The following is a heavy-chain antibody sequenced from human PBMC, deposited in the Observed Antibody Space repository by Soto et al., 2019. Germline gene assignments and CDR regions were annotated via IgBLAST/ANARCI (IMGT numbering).Heavy chain of an antibody. Sequence: SETLSLTCTVSGASIRSTSYYWAWIRQPPGKGLEWIGGVHFSGSTSYNPSLNSRLTISVDASKNQFSLKLTSVTAADTAVYFCARTAYISNWQPVDYWGQGTLVTVSS. CDR1: GASIRSTSYY. CDR2: VHFSGST. CDR3: ARTAYISNWQPVDY. D-gene: IGHD1-20*01. V-gene: IGHV4-39*01. J-gene: IGHJ4*02.